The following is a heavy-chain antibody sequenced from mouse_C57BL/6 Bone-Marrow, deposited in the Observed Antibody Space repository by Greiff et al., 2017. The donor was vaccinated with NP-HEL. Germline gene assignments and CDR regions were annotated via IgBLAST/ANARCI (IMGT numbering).Heavy chain of an antibody. J-gene: IGHJ1*03. Sequence: QVQLKQPGAELVRPGSSVKLSCKASGYTFTSYWMHWVKQRPIQGLEWIGNIDPSDSATHYNQKFKDKATLTVDKSSSTAYMQLSSLTSEDSAVYYCARWRYDYERYFDVWGTGTTVTVSS. CDR3: ARWRYDYERYFDV. D-gene: IGHD2-4*01. CDR2: IDPSDSAT. V-gene: IGHV1-52*01. CDR1: GYTFTSYW.